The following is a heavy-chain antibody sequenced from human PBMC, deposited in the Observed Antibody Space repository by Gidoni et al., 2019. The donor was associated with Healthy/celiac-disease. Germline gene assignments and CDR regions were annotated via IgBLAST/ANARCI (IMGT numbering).Heavy chain of an antibody. V-gene: IGHV3-64*01. CDR1: GFTFSSYA. CDR3: ARDGGSPMYNWFDP. Sequence: EVQLVESGGGLVQPGGSLRLSCAASGFTFSSYAMHWVRQAPGKGLEYVSAISSNGGSTYYANSVKGRFTISRDNSKNTPYLQMGSLRAEDMAVYYCARDGGSPMYNWFDPWGQGTLVTVSS. D-gene: IGHD2-15*01. CDR2: ISSNGGST. J-gene: IGHJ5*02.